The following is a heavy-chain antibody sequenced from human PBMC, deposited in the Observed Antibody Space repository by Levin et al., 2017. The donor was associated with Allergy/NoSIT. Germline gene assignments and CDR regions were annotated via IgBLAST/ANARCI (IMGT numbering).Heavy chain of an antibody. D-gene: IGHD3-10*01. Sequence: PSETLSLTCAASGFTFSRYSMNWVRQAPGKGLEWVSSISPSSTYIYYADSVKGRFTISRDDAKNSLSLQMNSLRSEDTALYYCARALYYYVSGTYYETFDNWGQGTLVTVSS. CDR2: ISPSSTYI. CDR3: ARALYYYVSGTYYETFDN. V-gene: IGHV3-21*01. J-gene: IGHJ4*02. CDR1: GFTFSRYS.